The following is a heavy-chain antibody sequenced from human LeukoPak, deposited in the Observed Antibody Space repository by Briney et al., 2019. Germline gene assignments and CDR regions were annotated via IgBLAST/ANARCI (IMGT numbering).Heavy chain of an antibody. Sequence: SGGLSPPSPVSGGSISNGNYYWGGVPPPPGGGLGGVGSLYYSGTTYYSPSLESRVTMSVDKSNNQFSLKLTSVSAADTAVYYCARAPNGGIRYFDLWGRGTLVTVSS. V-gene: IGHV4-39*07. CDR2: LYYSGTT. CDR1: GGSISNGNYY. CDR3: ARAPNGGIRYFDL. J-gene: IGHJ2*01. D-gene: IGHD7-27*01.